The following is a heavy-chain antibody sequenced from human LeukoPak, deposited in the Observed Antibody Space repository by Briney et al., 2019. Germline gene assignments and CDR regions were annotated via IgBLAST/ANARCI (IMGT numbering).Heavy chain of an antibody. V-gene: IGHV4-39*07. CDR3: ARGVSYDSNYFDY. D-gene: IGHD3-22*01. Sequence: SETLSLTCTASGGSISSSSYYWGWIRQPPGKGLEWIGSIYYSGSTYYNPSLKSRVTISLDTSKNQFSLNLSSVTAADTAVYYCARGVSYDSNYFDYWGQGTLVTVSS. CDR2: IYYSGST. CDR1: GGSISSSSYY. J-gene: IGHJ4*02.